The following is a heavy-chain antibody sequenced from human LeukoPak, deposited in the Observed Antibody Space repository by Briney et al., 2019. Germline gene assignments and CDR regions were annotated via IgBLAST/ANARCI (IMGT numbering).Heavy chain of an antibody. V-gene: IGHV4-59*12. J-gene: IGHJ4*02. D-gene: IGHD3-16*01. CDR2: IYYSGST. Sequence: SETLSLTCTVSGGSISSYYWSWIRQPPGKGLEWIGYIYYSGSTNYNPSLKSRVTISVDTSKNQFSLKLSSVTAADTAVYYCARGILGGAFGYWGQGTLVTVSS. CDR3: ARGILGGAFGY. CDR1: GGSISSYY.